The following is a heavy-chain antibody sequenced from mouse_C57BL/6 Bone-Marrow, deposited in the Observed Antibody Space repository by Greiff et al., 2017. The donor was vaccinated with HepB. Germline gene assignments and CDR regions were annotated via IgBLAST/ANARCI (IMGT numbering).Heavy chain of an antibody. Sequence: VQLQQSGSELRSPGSSVKLSCKDFDSEVFPIAYMSWVRQKPGHGFEWIGGILPSIGRTIYGEKFEDKATLDADTLSNTAYLELNSLTSEDSAIYYCARGGYSYWYFDVWGTGTTVTVSS. CDR1: DSEVFPIAY. CDR3: ARGGYSYWYFDV. CDR2: ILPSIGRT. V-gene: IGHV15-2*01. J-gene: IGHJ1*03. D-gene: IGHD2-3*01.